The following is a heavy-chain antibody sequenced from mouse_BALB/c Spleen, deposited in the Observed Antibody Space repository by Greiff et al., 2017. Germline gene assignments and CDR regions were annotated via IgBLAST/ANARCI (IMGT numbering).Heavy chain of an antibody. D-gene: IGHD2-4*01. CDR2: IWTGGGT. V-gene: IGHV2-9-2*01. CDR1: GFSLTSYD. CDR3: VRTRSTMITTWFAY. J-gene: IGHJ3*01. Sequence: VMLVESGPGLVAPSQSLSITCTVSGFSLTSYDISWIRQPPGKGLEWLGVIWTGGGTNYNSAFMSRLSISKDNSKSQVFLKMNSLQTDDTAIYYCVRTRSTMITTWFAYWGQGTLVTVSA.